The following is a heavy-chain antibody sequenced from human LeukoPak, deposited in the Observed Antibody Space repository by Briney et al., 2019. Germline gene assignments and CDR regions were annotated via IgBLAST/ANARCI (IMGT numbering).Heavy chain of an antibody. J-gene: IGHJ4*02. CDR3: ARGVNYFVLEY. V-gene: IGHV3-23*01. D-gene: IGHD3-10*02. Sequence: GGSLRLSCAASGFTFGTYAMSWVRQAPGKGLEWVSAISVSGAGTYYADSVKGRFTISRDNSKNTLYLQMNSLSAEDTAVYYCARGVNYFVLEYWGQGTLVTVSS. CDR2: ISVSGAGT. CDR1: GFTFGTYA.